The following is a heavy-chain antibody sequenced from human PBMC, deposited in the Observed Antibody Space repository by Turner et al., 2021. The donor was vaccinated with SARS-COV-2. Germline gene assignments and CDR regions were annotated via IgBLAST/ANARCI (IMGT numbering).Heavy chain of an antibody. D-gene: IGHD3-10*01. Sequence: EVQLVQSGAEVKKPGATVKISCKVSGYTFTDYYMHWVQQAPGKGLEWMGLVDPEDGETIYAEKFQGRVTITADTSTDTAYMELSSLRSEDTAVYYCARQVASMVRGVISWFDPWGQGTQVTVSS. CDR1: GYTFTDYY. CDR2: VDPEDGET. CDR3: ARQVASMVRGVISWFDP. V-gene: IGHV1-69-2*01. J-gene: IGHJ5*02.